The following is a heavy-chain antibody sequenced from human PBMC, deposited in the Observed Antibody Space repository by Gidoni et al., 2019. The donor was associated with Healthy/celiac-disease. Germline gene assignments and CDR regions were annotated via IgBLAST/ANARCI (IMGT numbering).Heavy chain of an antibody. Sequence: EVQLVVSGGGLVKPGGSLRLSGEASGFPFSSYSMNWVRQAPGSGLEWVSAIIRSSSYIYYADSVKGRFTISRDNAKNSLYLQMNSLRAEDTAVYYCARDLTTVTYFDYWGQGTLVTVSS. D-gene: IGHD4-17*01. CDR3: ARDLTTVTYFDY. V-gene: IGHV3-21*01. CDR1: GFPFSSYS. CDR2: IIRSSSYI. J-gene: IGHJ4*02.